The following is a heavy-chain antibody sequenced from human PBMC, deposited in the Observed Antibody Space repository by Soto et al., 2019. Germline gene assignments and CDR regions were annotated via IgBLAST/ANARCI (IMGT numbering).Heavy chain of an antibody. CDR1: GGSISGSSYY. Sequence: SETLSLTCTVSGGSISGSSYYWGWIRQPPGKGLEWIGSIYYSGSTFYNPSLKSRVTISVDTSKNQFSLKLSSVAAADTAVYYCARHAPFLVVLVPAAISLWGQGTLVTVSS. CDR2: IYYSGST. J-gene: IGHJ4*02. V-gene: IGHV4-39*01. CDR3: ARHAPFLVVLVPAAISL. D-gene: IGHD2-2*01.